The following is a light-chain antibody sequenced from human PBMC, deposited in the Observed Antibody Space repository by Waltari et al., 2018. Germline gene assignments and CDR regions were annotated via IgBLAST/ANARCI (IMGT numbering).Light chain of an antibody. V-gene: IGLV2-23*01. CDR2: AAT. J-gene: IGLJ3*02. CDR3: CSYAGSSTWV. CDR1: SNNDGNYNL. Sequence: QSALTQPASVSGSPGQSITISCTGRSNNDGNYNLVFWYRQYPGKAPKLKIYAATKRPTGVSNRFSGSKSGNTASLTISGLQAEDEADYYCCSYAGSSTWVFGAGTKVTVL.